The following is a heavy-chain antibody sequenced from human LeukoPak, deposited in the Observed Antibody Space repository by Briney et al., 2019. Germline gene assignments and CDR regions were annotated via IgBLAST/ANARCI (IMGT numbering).Heavy chain of an antibody. D-gene: IGHD6-13*01. V-gene: IGHV4-59*08. CDR3: ARHQQQPVRPRAFDI. CDR1: GGSISSYY. Sequence: PSETLSLTCTVSGGSISSYYWSWIRQPPGKGLEWIGYIYYSGSTNYNPSLKSRVTISVDTSKNQFSLKLSSVTAADTAVYYCARHQQQPVRPRAFDIWGQGTMVNVSS. J-gene: IGHJ3*02. CDR2: IYYSGST.